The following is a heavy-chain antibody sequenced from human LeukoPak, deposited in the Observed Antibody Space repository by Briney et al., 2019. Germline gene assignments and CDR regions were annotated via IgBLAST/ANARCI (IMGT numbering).Heavy chain of an antibody. V-gene: IGHV1-24*01. CDR3: ALQGWGYCSSTSCPGYWFDP. CDR1: GYSLSELS. D-gene: IGHD2-2*01. CDR2: FDPEDDEA. Sequence: ASVKVSCKVSGYSLSELSIHWVRQAPGKGLEWMGGFDPEDDEAIYAQSLQGRVTMTEDTSTDTAYMELSGLTSDDAAVYYCALQGWGYCSSTSCPGYWFDPWGQGTLVTVSS. J-gene: IGHJ5*02.